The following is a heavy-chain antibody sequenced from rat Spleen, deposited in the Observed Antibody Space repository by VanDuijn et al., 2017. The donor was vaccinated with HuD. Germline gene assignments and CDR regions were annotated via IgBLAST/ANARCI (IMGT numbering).Heavy chain of an antibody. J-gene: IGHJ2*01. Sequence: EVHLQESGPGLVKPSQSLSLTCSVTGYSITSNYWGWIRKFPGNKMEWMGYINYSGDTSYHPSLKSRISITRDTSKNQFFLHLTSVTTEDTATYYCARGPVDYWGQGVMVTVSS. CDR3: ARGPVDY. V-gene: IGHV3-1*01. CDR2: INYSGDT. CDR1: GYSITSNY.